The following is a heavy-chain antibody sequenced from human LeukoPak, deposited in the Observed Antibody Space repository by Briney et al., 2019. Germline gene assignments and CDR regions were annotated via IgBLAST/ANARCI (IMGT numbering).Heavy chain of an antibody. CDR1: GFTFSSYW. V-gene: IGHV3-74*01. J-gene: IGHJ4*02. CDR2: MNSDGSTT. D-gene: IGHD3-16*02. CDR3: ARDYDYFWGGYRYPFDY. Sequence: PGGSLRLSCAASGFTFSSYWMHWVRQAPGKGLVWLSRMNSDGSTTNYADSVKGRFAISRDNARNTLYLQMNSLRVEDTAMYFCARDYDYFWGGYRYPFDYWGQETLVTVSS.